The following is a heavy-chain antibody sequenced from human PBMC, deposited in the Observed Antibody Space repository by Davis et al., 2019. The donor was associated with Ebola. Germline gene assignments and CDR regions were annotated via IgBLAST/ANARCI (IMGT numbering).Heavy chain of an antibody. CDR1: GFTFSSYS. V-gene: IGHV3-21*04. D-gene: IGHD2-15*01. J-gene: IGHJ6*02. Sequence: GESLKISCAASGFTFSSYSMNWVRQAPGKGLEWVASITSSSDYIYYADSVKGRFTISRDNAKSSLYLQMNSLRAEDTAVYYCAKTLVVVGGAARLYGMDVWGQGTTVTVSS. CDR2: ITSSSDYI. CDR3: AKTLVVVGGAARLYGMDV.